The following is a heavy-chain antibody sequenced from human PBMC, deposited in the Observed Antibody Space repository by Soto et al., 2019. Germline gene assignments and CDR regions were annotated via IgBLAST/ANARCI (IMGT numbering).Heavy chain of an antibody. Sequence: SETLSLTCTVSGASISGFYWSWIRKSAGKGLEWIGRIYATGTTDYNPSLKSRVMMSVDTSKKQFSLKLRSVTAADTAVYYCVRDGTRTLRDWFDPWGQGISVTVSS. D-gene: IGHD1-1*01. CDR1: GASISGFY. CDR3: VRDGTRTLRDWFDP. CDR2: IYATGTT. V-gene: IGHV4-4*07. J-gene: IGHJ5*02.